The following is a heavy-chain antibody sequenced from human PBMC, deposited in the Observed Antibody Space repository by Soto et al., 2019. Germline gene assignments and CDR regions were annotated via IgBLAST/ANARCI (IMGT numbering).Heavy chain of an antibody. CDR3: AKVQGGSGSLTPRVDF. CDR1: GFTFNNYA. CDR2: ISGGGDTT. J-gene: IGHJ4*02. V-gene: IGHV3-23*01. Sequence: EVQLLEYGGGLVQPGGSLRLSCAASGFTFNNYAMTWVRQAPGKGLEWVSAISGGGDTTSYADSVKGRFTVSRDGSKYTQYLQMSSLRAEDTSLYYWAKVQGGSGSLTPRVDFWGQGTLVTVSS. D-gene: IGHD3-10*01.